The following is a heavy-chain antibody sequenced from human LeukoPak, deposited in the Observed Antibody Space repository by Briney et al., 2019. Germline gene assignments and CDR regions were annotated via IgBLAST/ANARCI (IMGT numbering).Heavy chain of an antibody. J-gene: IGHJ3*02. V-gene: IGHV3-30*02. CDR1: GFTFSSYD. CDR2: IRYDGSNK. D-gene: IGHD3-10*01. CDR3: VKDWGVLPDYTADGFDI. Sequence: GGSLRLSCVASGFTFSSYDMHWVRQAPGKGLEWVAFIRYDGSNKYYADSVKGRFTISRDNSQNTLHLQMNSLRLEDTAVYYCVKDWGVLPDYTADGFDIWGPGTMVTVSS.